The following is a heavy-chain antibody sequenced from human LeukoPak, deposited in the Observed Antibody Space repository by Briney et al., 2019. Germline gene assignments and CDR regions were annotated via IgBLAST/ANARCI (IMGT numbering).Heavy chain of an antibody. D-gene: IGHD3-22*01. CDR1: GGTFSSYA. J-gene: IGHJ3*02. CDR2: IIPILGIA. CDR3: ARVVVIPGDAFDI. V-gene: IGHV1-69*04. Sequence: SVKVSCKASGGTFSSYAISWVRQAPGQGLEWMGRIIPILGIANYAQKFQGRVTMTTDTSTSTAYMELRSLRSDDTAVYYCARVVVIPGDAFDIWGQGTMVTVSS.